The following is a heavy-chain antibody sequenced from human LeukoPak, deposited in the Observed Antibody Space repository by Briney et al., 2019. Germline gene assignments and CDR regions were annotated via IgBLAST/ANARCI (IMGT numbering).Heavy chain of an antibody. CDR2: IYNSGNT. CDR1: GGSISSYY. V-gene: IGHV4-59*01. J-gene: IGHJ1*01. Sequence: SETLSLTCTVSGGSISSYYWSWIRQPPGKALEWIGYIYNSGNTNYNPSLKSRVTISVDTSKNQFSLKVSSVTAADTAVYCCARTRGYSGYDLQHWGQGTLVTVSS. CDR3: ARTRGYSGYDLQH. D-gene: IGHD5-12*01.